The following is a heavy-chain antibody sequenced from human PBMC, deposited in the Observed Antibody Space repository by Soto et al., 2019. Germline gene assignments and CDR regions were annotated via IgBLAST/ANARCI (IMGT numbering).Heavy chain of an antibody. V-gene: IGHV4-34*01. CDR2: INHSGST. J-gene: IGHJ6*02. CDR3: ARVLLLLSAAGTSYYYYGMDV. D-gene: IGHD6-13*01. Sequence: ASETLSLTCAVYGGSFSGYYWSWIRQPPGKGLEWIGEINHSGSTNYNPSLKSRVTISVDTSKNQFSLKLSSVTAADTAVYYCARVLLLLSAAGTSYYYYGMDVWGQGTTVTVSS. CDR1: GGSFSGYY.